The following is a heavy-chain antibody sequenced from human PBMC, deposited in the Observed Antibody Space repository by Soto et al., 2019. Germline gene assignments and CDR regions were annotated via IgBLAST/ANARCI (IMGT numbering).Heavy chain of an antibody. CDR2: FDPEDGET. Sequence: GASVKVSCKASGYTFTNYAMHWVRQAPGKGLEWMGGFDPEDGETIYAQKFQGRVTMTEDTSTDTAYMELSSLRSEDTAVYYCATKGRWYVGYYYYGMDVWGQGTTVTVSS. V-gene: IGHV1-24*01. J-gene: IGHJ6*02. CDR3: ATKGRWYVGYYYYGMDV. D-gene: IGHD6-13*01. CDR1: GYTFTNYA.